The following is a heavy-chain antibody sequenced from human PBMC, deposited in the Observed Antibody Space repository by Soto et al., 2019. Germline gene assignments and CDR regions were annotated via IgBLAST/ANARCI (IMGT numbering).Heavy chain of an antibody. CDR1: GFTFSRYG. Sequence: GGSLRLSCAASGFTFSRYGMHWVRHAPGTGLEWAAVIWYDGSNKYYADSVKGRFTISRDNSKNTLYLQMNSLRAEDTAVYYYARYQSSMVGYGYPNNYYTTMDVWGKGTTVTVSS. CDR2: IWYDGSNK. CDR3: ARYQSSMVGYGYPNNYYTTMDV. D-gene: IGHD5-18*01. V-gene: IGHV3-33*01. J-gene: IGHJ6*03.